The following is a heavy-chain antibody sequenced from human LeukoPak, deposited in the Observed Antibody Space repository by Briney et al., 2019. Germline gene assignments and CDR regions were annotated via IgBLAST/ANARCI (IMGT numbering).Heavy chain of an antibody. CDR1: GFSFSSYS. D-gene: IGHD3-22*01. J-gene: IGHJ5*02. Sequence: GGSLRLSCAASGFSFSSYSMTWVRQSPGKGREGVSTITGSGSNTYYGDSVKGRFAISRDNSRNTVYLQMNSLRAEDTAVFYCVRRCKDESSGARWFDPWGQGTLVTVSS. CDR3: VRRCKDESSGARWFDP. CDR2: ITGSGSNT. V-gene: IGHV3-23*01.